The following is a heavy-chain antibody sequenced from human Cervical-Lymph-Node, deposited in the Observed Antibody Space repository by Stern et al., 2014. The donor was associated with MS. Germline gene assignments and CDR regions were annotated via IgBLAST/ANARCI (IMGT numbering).Heavy chain of an antibody. D-gene: IGHD6-19*01. CDR1: GYTFTSYG. Sequence: QVQLVQSGAEVKKPGASVKVSCKASGYTFTSYGISWVRQAPGQGLEWMGWISAYNGNTNYAQKLQGRVTMTTDTSTSTAYMELRSLRSDDTAVYYCARDPGYSSGWYFPSYYYYYGMDVWGQGTTVTVSS. CDR2: ISAYNGNT. J-gene: IGHJ6*02. V-gene: IGHV1-18*01. CDR3: ARDPGYSSGWYFPSYYYYYGMDV.